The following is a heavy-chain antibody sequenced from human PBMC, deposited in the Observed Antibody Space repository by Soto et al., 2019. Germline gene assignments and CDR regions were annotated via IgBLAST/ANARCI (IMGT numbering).Heavy chain of an antibody. CDR3: ARTSSNPYYFDY. CDR2: ISYDGSNK. CDR1: GFTFSSYA. J-gene: IGHJ4*02. V-gene: IGHV3-30-3*01. Sequence: QVQLVESGGGLVEPGGSLRLSCAASGFTFSSYAMHWVRQAPGKGLEWVAVISYDGSNKYYADSVKGRFTISRDNSKNTLYLQMNSLRAEDTAVYYCARTSSNPYYFDYWGQGTLVTVSS.